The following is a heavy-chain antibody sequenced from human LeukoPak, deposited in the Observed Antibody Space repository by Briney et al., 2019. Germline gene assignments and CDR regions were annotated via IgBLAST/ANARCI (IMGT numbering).Heavy chain of an antibody. J-gene: IGHJ3*02. CDR1: GFTFDDYA. D-gene: IGHD6-13*01. V-gene: IGHV3-9*01. Sequence: SGGSLRLSCAASGFTFDDYAMHWVRQAPGKGLEWVSGIIWNSGSIGYADSVKGRFTISRDNAKNSLYLQMNSLRAEDTALYYCAKDIRRIAAADDAFDIWGQGTMVTVSS. CDR3: AKDIRRIAAADDAFDI. CDR2: IIWNSGSI.